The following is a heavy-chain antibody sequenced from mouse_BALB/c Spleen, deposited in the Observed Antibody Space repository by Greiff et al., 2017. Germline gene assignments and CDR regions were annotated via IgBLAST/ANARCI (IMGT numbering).Heavy chain of an antibody. CDR1: GFAFSSYD. Sequence: EVKLVESGGGLVKPGGSLKLSCAASGFAFSSYDMSWVRQTPEKRLEWVAYISSGGGSTYYPDTVKGRFTISRDNAKNTLYLQMSSLKSEDTAMYYCARRGLTVFDYWGQGTTLTVSS. V-gene: IGHV5-12-1*01. CDR3: ARRGLTVFDY. J-gene: IGHJ2*01. CDR2: ISSGGGST. D-gene: IGHD4-1*01.